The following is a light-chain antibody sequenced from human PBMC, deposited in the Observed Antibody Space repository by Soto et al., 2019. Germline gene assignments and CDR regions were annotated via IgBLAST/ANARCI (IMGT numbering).Light chain of an antibody. J-gene: IGLJ3*02. Sequence: QAVVTQEPSLTVSPGGTVTLTCVSRTGIVTRGHFPYWFQQKPGQAPRALIYDTSDRFSWTPARFSGSLLGGTAALTLSGAQPEDEADYYCLLSLGGANGGFGGGTKLTVL. CDR2: DTS. CDR1: TGIVTRGHF. CDR3: LLSLGGANGG. V-gene: IGLV7-46*01.